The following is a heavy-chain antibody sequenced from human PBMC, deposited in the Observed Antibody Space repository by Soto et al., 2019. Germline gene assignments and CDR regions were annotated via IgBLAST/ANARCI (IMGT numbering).Heavy chain of an antibody. D-gene: IGHD1-26*01. J-gene: IGHJ4*02. CDR2: IYYSGST. V-gene: IGHV4-61*01. CDR3: AREGGGGSYYDYFDY. CDR1: GGSVSSGSYY. Sequence: SETLSLTCTVSGGSVSSGSYYWSWIRQPPGKGLEWIGYIYYSGSTNYNPSLKSRVTISVDTSKNQFSLKLSSVTAADTAVYYCAREGGGGSYYDYFDYWGQGTLVTVSS.